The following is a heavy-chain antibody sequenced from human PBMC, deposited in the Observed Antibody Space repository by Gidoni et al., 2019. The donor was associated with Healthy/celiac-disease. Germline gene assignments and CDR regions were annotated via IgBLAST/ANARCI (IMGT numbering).Heavy chain of an antibody. Sequence: QLQLQESGSGLVKPSQTLSLTCAVSGGSISSGGYSWSWIRQPPGKGLECIGYIYHSGSTYYNPSLKSRVTISVVRSKNQFSLKLSSVTAADTAVYYCAFGDYYGSGADAFDIWGQGTMVTVSS. CDR3: AFGDYYGSGADAFDI. J-gene: IGHJ3*02. V-gene: IGHV4-30-2*01. D-gene: IGHD3-10*01. CDR2: IYHSGST. CDR1: GGSISSGGYS.